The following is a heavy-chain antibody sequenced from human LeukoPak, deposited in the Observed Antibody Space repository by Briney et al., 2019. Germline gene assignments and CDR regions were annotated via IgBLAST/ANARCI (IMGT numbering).Heavy chain of an antibody. CDR2: IYYSGST. V-gene: IGHV4-30-4*01. CDR3: ARFSIIAAASFDY. CDR1: GGSISSGDYY. J-gene: IGHJ4*02. Sequence: PSETLSLTCTVSGGSISSGDYYWSWIRQPPGKGLEWIGYIYYSGSTYYNPSLKSRVTMSVDTSKNQFSLKLSSVTAADTAVYYCARFSIIAAASFDYWGQGTLVTVSS. D-gene: IGHD6-13*01.